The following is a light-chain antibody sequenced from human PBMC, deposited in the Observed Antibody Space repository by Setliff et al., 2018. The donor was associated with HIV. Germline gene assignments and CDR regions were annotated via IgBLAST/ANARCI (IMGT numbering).Light chain of an antibody. CDR3: SSYAGSNNYI. J-gene: IGLJ1*01. Sequence: QSALTQPPSASGSPGQSVTISCTGSASRYVSWYQQHPDKAPKLILYEATKRPSGVPDRFSGSKSGNTASLTVSGLQADDEADYYCSSYAGSNNYIFGTGTKVT. CDR2: EAT. V-gene: IGLV2-8*01. CDR1: ASRY.